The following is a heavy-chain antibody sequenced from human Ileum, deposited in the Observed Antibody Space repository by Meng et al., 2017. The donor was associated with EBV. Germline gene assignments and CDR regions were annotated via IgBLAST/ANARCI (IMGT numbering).Heavy chain of an antibody. CDR3: ARDSSSSAYSPFDY. CDR2: TYYRSKWYN. V-gene: IGHV6-1*01. CDR1: GDSVSSNSAA. D-gene: IGHD3-22*01. J-gene: IGHJ4*02. Sequence: LQQPGPGLLKPPKPLSLTWAISGDSVSSNSAAWNWIRQSPSRGLEWLGRTYYRSKWYNDYAVSVKSRITINPDTSKNQFSLQLNSVTPEDTAVYYCARDSSSSAYSPFDYWGQGTLVTVSS.